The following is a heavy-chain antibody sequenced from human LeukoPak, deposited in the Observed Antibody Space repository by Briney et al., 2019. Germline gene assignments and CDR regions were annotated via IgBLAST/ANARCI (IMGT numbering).Heavy chain of an antibody. CDR3: ARVALGYCSGGSCYEVGYDY. CDR2: IYTSGST. J-gene: IGHJ4*02. D-gene: IGHD2-15*01. V-gene: IGHV4-4*07. Sequence: SETLSLTCTVSGGSTSSYYWSWIRQPAGKGLEWIGRIYTSGSTNYNPSLKSRVTMSVDTSKNQFSLKLSSVTAADTAVYYCARVALGYCSGGSCYEVGYDYWGQGTLVTVSS. CDR1: GGSTSSYY.